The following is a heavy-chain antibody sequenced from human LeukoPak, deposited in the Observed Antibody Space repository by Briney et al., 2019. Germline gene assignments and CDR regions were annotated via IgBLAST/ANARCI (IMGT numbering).Heavy chain of an antibody. CDR2: INPNSGGT. V-gene: IGHV1-2*02. D-gene: IGHD3-22*01. Sequence: GASVKVSCKASGYTFTGYYMHWVRQAPGQGLEWMGWINPNSGGTNYAQKFQGRVTMTRDTSISTAYMELSRLRSDDTAVYYCARDQVDSSGYHNHFDYWGQGTLVTVSS. CDR1: GYTFTGYY. J-gene: IGHJ4*02. CDR3: ARDQVDSSGYHNHFDY.